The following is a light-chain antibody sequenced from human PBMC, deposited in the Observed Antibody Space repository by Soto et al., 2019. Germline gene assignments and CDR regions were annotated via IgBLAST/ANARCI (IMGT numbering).Light chain of an antibody. J-gene: IGKJ5*01. CDR3: QQYNNWPRT. CDR2: GVS. V-gene: IGKV3D-15*01. CDR1: QTGSNSY. Sequence: IVLTQSPGTLSLSPGERATLACRASQTGSNSYLAWYQQKSAQAPRLLIYGVSNRATGIPERFSGSGSGTECTRTISSLQSEDVAVYDCQQYNNWPRTFGQGTRLEIK.